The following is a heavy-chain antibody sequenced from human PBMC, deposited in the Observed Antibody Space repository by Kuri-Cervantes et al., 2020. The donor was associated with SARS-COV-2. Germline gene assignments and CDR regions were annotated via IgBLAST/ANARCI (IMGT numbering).Heavy chain of an antibody. CDR1: GFTFSSYW. D-gene: IGHD5-24*01. CDR2: INSDGSST. J-gene: IGHJ4*02. Sequence: GESLKISCAASGFTFSSYWMHWVRQAPGKGLVWVSRINSDGSSTSYADSVKGRFTISRDNAKNTLYLQMNSLRAEDTAVYYCAKDGGDGYNLWYFDYWGQGTPVTVSS. V-gene: IGHV3-74*01. CDR3: AKDGGDGYNLWYFDY.